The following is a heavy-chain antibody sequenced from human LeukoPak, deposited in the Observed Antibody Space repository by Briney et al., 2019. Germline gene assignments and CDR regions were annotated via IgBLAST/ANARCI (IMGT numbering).Heavy chain of an antibody. CDR3: ARDIWLF. Sequence: SETLSLTCTVSGDSITSGFYYWGWIRQTPEKGLEWIGNIYSTGSTSFNPSFKSRITMSVDTSKNQFSLNLNSVAAADTAVYFCARDIWLFWGQGTLVTVSS. CDR1: GDSITSGFYY. V-gene: IGHV4-39*07. J-gene: IGHJ1*01. CDR2: IYSTGST. D-gene: IGHD3-16*01.